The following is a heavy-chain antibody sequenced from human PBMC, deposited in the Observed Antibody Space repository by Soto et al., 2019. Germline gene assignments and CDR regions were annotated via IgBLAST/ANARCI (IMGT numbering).Heavy chain of an antibody. Sequence: APVKASFKASGDTFKCFCMRWVRQAPGQRLEWMGWINAGNSNTKYSKKFQGRISITRDTSANTDYMELSSLRSEAMAVYYCARVQSSSWYSAYWGTGTLVPVS. V-gene: IGHV1-3*01. D-gene: IGHD6-13*01. CDR3: ARVQSSSWYSAY. CDR1: GDTFKCFC. J-gene: IGHJ4*02. CDR2: INAGNSNT.